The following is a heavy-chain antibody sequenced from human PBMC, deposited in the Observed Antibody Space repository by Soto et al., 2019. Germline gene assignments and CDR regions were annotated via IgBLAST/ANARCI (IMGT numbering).Heavy chain of an antibody. J-gene: IGHJ4*02. CDR3: ARSATRIAAAGTEDY. CDR1: GGTFSSYT. Sequence: QVQLVQSGAEVKKPGSSVKVSCKASGGTFSSYTISWVRQAPGQGLEWMGRIIPILGIANYAKKFQGRVTITADKSTSTAYMELSSLRAEDTAVYYCARSATRIAAAGTEDYWGQGTLVAVSS. D-gene: IGHD6-13*01. CDR2: IIPILGIA. V-gene: IGHV1-69*02.